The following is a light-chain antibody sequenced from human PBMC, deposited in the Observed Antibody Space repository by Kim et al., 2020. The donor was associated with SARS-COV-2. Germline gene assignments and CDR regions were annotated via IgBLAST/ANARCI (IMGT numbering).Light chain of an antibody. V-gene: IGKV1-39*01. CDR3: QQSYSSPRT. Sequence: ASVGDRVTITCRASQSISSYLGWYHQKPGKAPKLLIYAASSLQSGVPSRFSGSGSGTDFTLTISSLQPEDFATYYCQQSYSSPRTFGQGTKVDIK. CDR2: AAS. J-gene: IGKJ1*01. CDR1: QSISSY.